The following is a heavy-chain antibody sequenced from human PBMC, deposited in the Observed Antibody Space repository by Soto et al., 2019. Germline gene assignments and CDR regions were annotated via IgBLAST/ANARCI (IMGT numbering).Heavy chain of an antibody. V-gene: IGHV4-39*01. CDR1: GGSINSSSYF. CDR3: ARHYSSGSRNWFDP. CDR2: IYYSGST. D-gene: IGHD6-19*01. Sequence: SETLSLTCSVSGGSINSSSYFWGWVRQPPGKGLEWIGSIYYSGSTYYNPSLRSRVTISVDTSKNQFSLKLSSVTAADTAVFYCARHYSSGSRNWFDPWGQGTLVTVPS. J-gene: IGHJ5*02.